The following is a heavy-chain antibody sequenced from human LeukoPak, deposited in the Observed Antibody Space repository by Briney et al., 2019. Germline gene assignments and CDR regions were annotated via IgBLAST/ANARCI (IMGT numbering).Heavy chain of an antibody. Sequence: PGGSLRLSCAASGFTFNSYSMNWVRQAPGKGLEWVSSISSSSSYIYYADSVKGRFTISRDNAKNSLYLQMNSLRAEDTAVYYCAADWSGAFDIWGQGTMVTVSS. V-gene: IGHV3-21*01. D-gene: IGHD3-9*01. CDR1: GFTFNSYS. J-gene: IGHJ3*02. CDR2: ISSSSSYI. CDR3: AADWSGAFDI.